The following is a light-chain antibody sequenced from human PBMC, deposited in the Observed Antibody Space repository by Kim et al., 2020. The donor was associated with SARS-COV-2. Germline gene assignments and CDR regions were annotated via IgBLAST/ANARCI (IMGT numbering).Light chain of an antibody. J-gene: IGLJ3*02. CDR3: YSAVPTIRV. Sequence: SYELTQPSSVSVSPGQTARITCSGDVLAKKYARWFQQKPGQAPVLVIYKDSERPSGIPERFSGSSSGTTATLTISGAQVEDEADYYCYSAVPTIRVFGGGTQLTVL. CDR1: VLAKKY. V-gene: IGLV3-27*01. CDR2: KDS.